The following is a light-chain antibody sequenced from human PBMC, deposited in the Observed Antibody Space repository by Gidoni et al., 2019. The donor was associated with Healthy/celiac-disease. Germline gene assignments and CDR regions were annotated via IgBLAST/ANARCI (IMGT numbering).Light chain of an antibody. Sequence: EIVMTQSPATLSVSPGERATLSCRASQSVSSNLAWYQQKPGQAPRLLIYGASTRATGIPARFSGIGSGTEFTLTISSLQSEDFAFYYCQQYNNWPMYTFXQXTQLEIK. V-gene: IGKV3-15*01. CDR2: GAS. CDR3: QQYNNWPMYT. J-gene: IGKJ2*01. CDR1: QSVSSN.